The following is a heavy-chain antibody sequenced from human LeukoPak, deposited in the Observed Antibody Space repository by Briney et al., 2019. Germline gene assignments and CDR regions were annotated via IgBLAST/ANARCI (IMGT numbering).Heavy chain of an antibody. CDR2: MNPNSGNT. CDR1: GYTFTSYG. J-gene: IGHJ5*02. CDR3: ARGLYYYDSSGYYFWFDP. V-gene: IGHV1-8*01. Sequence: ASVKVSCKASGYTFTSYGINWVRQATGQGLEWMGWMNPNSGNTGYAQKFQGRVTMTRNTSISTAYMELSSLRSEDTAVYYCARGLYYYDSSGYYFWFDPWGQGTLVTVSS. D-gene: IGHD3-22*01.